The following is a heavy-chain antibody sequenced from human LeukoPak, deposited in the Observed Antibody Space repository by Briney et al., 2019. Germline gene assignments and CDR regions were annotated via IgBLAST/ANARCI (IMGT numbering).Heavy chain of an antibody. CDR2: IIPTFGTA. CDR1: GGTFSSYA. D-gene: IGHD2-2*01. Sequence: SVKVSCKASGGTFSSYAISWVRQAPGQGLEWMGGIIPTFGTANYAQKFQGRVTITADKSTSTAYMELSSLRSEDTAVYYCARDARDIVVVPAAHHNWFDPWGQGTLVTVSS. CDR3: ARDARDIVVVPAAHHNWFDP. J-gene: IGHJ5*02. V-gene: IGHV1-69*06.